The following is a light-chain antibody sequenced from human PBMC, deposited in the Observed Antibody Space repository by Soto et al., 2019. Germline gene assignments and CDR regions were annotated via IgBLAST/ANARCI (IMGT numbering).Light chain of an antibody. V-gene: IGLV1-51*01. CDR2: DNN. CDR1: SSNIGSNY. CDR3: GTWDSSLSAVV. J-gene: IGLJ2*01. Sequence: QSVLTQPPSVSAAPGQKVTISCSGSSSNIGSNYVSWYQQLPGTAPKLLIYDNNKRPSGIPDRLSASKSGTSATLGITGLQTGDEADYYCGTWDSSLSAVVFGGGTKLTVL.